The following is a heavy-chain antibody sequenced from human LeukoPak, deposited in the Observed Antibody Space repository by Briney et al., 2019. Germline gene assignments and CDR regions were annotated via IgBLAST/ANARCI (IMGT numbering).Heavy chain of an antibody. Sequence: PGGSLRLSCAASGFTFSSYWMSWVRQAPGKGLEWVASIKQDGSEKNYVDSVKGRFTISRDKAKNSLYLQMNSLRAEDTAVYYCARDGALKTCYYDSWGQGTLVTVSS. D-gene: IGHD4/OR15-4a*01. CDR1: GFTFSSYW. CDR2: IKQDGSEK. V-gene: IGHV3-7*01. CDR3: ARDGALKTCYYDS. J-gene: IGHJ4*02.